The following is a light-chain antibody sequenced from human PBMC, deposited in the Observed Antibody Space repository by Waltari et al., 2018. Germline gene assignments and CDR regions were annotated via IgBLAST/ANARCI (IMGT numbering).Light chain of an antibody. CDR2: KVS. Sequence: AVMTQSPLSLPVTLGQPASISCRSSQSLVHSDGNTYLNWFHQRPGQSPRRLIYKVSYRDSGVPNRFSGSGSSTDFTLKISWVEAEDVGIYSCMQATHWPALTFGGGTKVEIK. J-gene: IGKJ4*01. CDR3: MQATHWPALT. CDR1: QSLVHSDGNTY. V-gene: IGKV2-30*02.